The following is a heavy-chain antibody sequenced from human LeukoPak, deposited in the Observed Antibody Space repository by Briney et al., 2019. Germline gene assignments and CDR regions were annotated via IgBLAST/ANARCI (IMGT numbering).Heavy chain of an antibody. CDR2: IYYSGIT. CDR3: ARHLYDILTGYAYYFDY. Sequence: SETLSLTCTVSGGSISSSSYFWGWIRQPPGKGLEWIGTIYYSGITYYNPSLKSRVTISVDTSENQFSLKLSSVTAADTAVYYCARHLYDILTGYAYYFDYWGQGTLVTVSS. D-gene: IGHD3-9*01. J-gene: IGHJ4*02. V-gene: IGHV4-39*01. CDR1: GGSISSSSYF.